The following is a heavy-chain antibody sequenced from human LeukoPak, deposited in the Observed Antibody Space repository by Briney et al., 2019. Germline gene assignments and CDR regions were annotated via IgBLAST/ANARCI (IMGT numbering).Heavy chain of an antibody. J-gene: IGHJ4*02. V-gene: IGHV3-21*01. CDR1: GFTFSSYS. Sequence: PGGSLRLSCAASGFTFSSYSMNWVRQAPGKGLEWVSSISSSSRYIYYAYSVKGRFTISRDNAKNSLYLQMNSLRAEDTAVYYCARVMYSSSWTFDYWGQGTLVTVSS. CDR2: ISSSSRYI. D-gene: IGHD6-13*01. CDR3: ARVMYSSSWTFDY.